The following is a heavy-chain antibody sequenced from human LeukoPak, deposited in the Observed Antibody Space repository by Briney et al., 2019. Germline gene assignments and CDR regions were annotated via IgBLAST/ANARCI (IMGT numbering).Heavy chain of an antibody. CDR3: ARDHRPGYSYGSPGY. CDR2: INWNGGST. D-gene: IGHD5-18*01. CDR1: GFTFDDYG. V-gene: IGHV3-20*04. Sequence: GGSLRLSCAASGFTFDDYGMSWVRHAPGKGLEWVSGINWNGGSTVYADSVKGRFTIFRDNAKNSLYLQMNSLRAEDTALYYCARDHRPGYSYGSPGYWGQGTLVTVSS. J-gene: IGHJ4*02.